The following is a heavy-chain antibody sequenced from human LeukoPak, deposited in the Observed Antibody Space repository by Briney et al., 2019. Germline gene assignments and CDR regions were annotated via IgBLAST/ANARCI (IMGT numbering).Heavy chain of an antibody. J-gene: IGHJ3*02. CDR3: AREVVGYCSSTSCLPENDAFDI. CDR1: GGSISSYY. CDR2: IYYSGST. V-gene: IGHV4-59*12. Sequence: SETLSLTCTVSGGSISSYYWSWIRQPPGKGLEWIGYIYYSGSTYYNPSLKSRVTISVDRSKNQFSLKLSSVTAADTAVYYCAREVVGYCSSTSCLPENDAFDIWGQGTMVTVSS. D-gene: IGHD2-2*01.